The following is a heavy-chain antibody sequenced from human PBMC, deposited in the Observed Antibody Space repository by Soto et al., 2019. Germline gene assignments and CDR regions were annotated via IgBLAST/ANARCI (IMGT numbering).Heavy chain of an antibody. CDR3: TGLVDY. CDR2: IKRKTDGGTT. Sequence: GGSLRLSCAASGFTFSNAWMNWVRQAPGKGLEWVGRIKRKTDGGTTDYAAPVKGRFTISRDDSKNTLYLQMNSLKTEDTAVYYCTGLVDYWGQGTLVTVSS. J-gene: IGHJ4*02. V-gene: IGHV3-15*07. CDR1: GFTFSNAW. D-gene: IGHD6-6*01.